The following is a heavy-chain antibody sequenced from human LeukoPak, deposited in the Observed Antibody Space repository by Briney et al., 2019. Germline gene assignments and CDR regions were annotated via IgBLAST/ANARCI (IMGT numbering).Heavy chain of an antibody. CDR3: AKAGYSYAH. Sequence: PGGSLRLSSAASGFTFSSDAMSWVRQAPGKGLEWVSAIVGSGGITYYADSVKGRFTISRDNAKNTLYLQMNSLRAEDTAVYYCAKAGYSYAHWGRKTLVTVSS. J-gene: IGHJ4*02. V-gene: IGHV3-23*01. D-gene: IGHD5-18*01. CDR2: IVGSGGIT. CDR1: GFTFSSDA.